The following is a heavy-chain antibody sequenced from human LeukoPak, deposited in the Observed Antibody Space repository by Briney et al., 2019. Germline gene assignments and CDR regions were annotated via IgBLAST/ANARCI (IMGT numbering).Heavy chain of an antibody. CDR1: GYTFTDYY. CDR2: INPNSGGT. Sequence: ASVKVSCKASGYTFTDYYIHWVRQAPGQGLEWMGWINPNSGGTNYAQTFQGRVTMTRDTSITTAYLELSRLRSDDTAVYYCARIGYNHHLDYWGPGTLVTVSS. D-gene: IGHD5-24*01. CDR3: ARIGYNHHLDY. V-gene: IGHV1-2*02. J-gene: IGHJ4*02.